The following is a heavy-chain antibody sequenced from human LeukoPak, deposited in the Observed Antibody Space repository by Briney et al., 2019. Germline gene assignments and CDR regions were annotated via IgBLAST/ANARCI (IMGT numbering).Heavy chain of an antibody. Sequence: PSESLSLTCAVYGGSFSGYYWSWIRQPPGKGVEWIGEFNHSGSANYNPSLKSRVTISVDTSKNQFSLKLSSPTAADTAAYYCARGLNPPRSFGVVTPDFYYYYMAVCGKGTTVTVSS. D-gene: IGHD3-3*01. CDR3: ARGLNPPRSFGVVTPDFYYYYMAV. CDR1: GGSFSGYY. V-gene: IGHV4-34*01. J-gene: IGHJ6*03. CDR2: FNHSGSA.